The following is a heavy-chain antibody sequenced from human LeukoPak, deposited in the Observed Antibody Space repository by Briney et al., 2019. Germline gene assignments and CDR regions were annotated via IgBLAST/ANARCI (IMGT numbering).Heavy chain of an antibody. CDR2: IFSSGKI. J-gene: IGHJ5*02. CDR3: ARAIDSSGYQHKGFDP. CDR1: GGSISSGSYF. D-gene: IGHD3-22*01. V-gene: IGHV4-61*02. Sequence: SETPSLTCTVSGGSISSGSYFWNWIRQPAGKGLEWIGRIFSSGKINYNPSLKSRVTMSVDTSKNQFSLNLSSATAADTAVYYCARAIDSSGYQHKGFDPWGQGTLVTVSS.